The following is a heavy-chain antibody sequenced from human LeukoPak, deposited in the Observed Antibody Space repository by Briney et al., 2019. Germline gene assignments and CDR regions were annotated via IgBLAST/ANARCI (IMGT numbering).Heavy chain of an antibody. D-gene: IGHD2-2*01. CDR1: GGSISSYY. Sequence: SETLSLTCTVSGGSISSYYWSWIRQPPGEGLEWIGYIYYSGSTNYNPSLKSRVTISVDTSKNQFSLKLSSVTAADTAVYYCARTSCSSTSCYWGDWFDPWGQGTLVTVSA. J-gene: IGHJ5*02. CDR3: ARTSCSSTSCYWGDWFDP. CDR2: IYYSGST. V-gene: IGHV4-59*01.